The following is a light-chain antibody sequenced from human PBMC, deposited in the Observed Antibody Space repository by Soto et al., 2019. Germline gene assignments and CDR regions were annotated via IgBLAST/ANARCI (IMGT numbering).Light chain of an antibody. CDR3: QSYDSSLSGSV. J-gene: IGLJ3*02. CDR2: GNS. V-gene: IGLV1-40*01. Sequence: QSVLTQPPSVSGAPGQRVTISCTGSSSNIGTGYDVHWYQQLPRTAPKLLIYGNSNRPSGVPDRFSGSESGTSASLAITGLQAEDEADYYCQSYDSSLSGSVFGGGTKVTVL. CDR1: SSNIGTGYD.